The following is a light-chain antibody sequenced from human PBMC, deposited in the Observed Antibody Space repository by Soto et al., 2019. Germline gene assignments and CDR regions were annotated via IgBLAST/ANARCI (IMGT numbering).Light chain of an antibody. CDR3: LQALLIRVE. V-gene: IGKV2-28*01. J-gene: IGKJ1*01. Sequence: DSVMTRFPLSLSVTPGEPASISCRSSQSLLYSNGYNYLDWYVQKPGQSPQLLIYLGSNRASGVPDRFSGSGSGTDFTLKISRVEAEFVGVYYCLQALLIRVEFVQGNKVDSK. CDR1: QSLLYSNGYNY. CDR2: LGS.